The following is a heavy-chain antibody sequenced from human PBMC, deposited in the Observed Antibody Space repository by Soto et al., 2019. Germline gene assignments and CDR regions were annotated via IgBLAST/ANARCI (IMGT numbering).Heavy chain of an antibody. V-gene: IGHV1-69*04. J-gene: IGHJ3*02. CDR2: IIPILGIA. Sequence: ASVKVSCKASGGTFSSYTISWVRQAPGQGLEWMGRIIPILGIANYAQKFQGRVTITADKSTSTAYMELSSLRSEDTAVYYCARDWEDMYAFDIWGQGTMVTVSS. D-gene: IGHD2-15*01. CDR1: GGTFSSYT. CDR3: ARDWEDMYAFDI.